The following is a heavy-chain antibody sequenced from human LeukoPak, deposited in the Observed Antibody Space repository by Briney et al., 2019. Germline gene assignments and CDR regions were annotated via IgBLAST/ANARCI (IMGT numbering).Heavy chain of an antibody. V-gene: IGHV3-48*01. CDR1: GFTFSSYS. D-gene: IGHD3-9*01. J-gene: IGHJ6*03. CDR3: ARGDILTGYYYYYYMDV. Sequence: PGGSLRLSCAASGFTFSSYSMNWVRQAPGKGLEWVSYISSSSSTIYYADSVKGRFTISRDNAKNSLYLQMNSLRAEDTAVYYCARGDILTGYYYYYYMDVWGKGTTVTVSS. CDR2: ISSSSSTI.